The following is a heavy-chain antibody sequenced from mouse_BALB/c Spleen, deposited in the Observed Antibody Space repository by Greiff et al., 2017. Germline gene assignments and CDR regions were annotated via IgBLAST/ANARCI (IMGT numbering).Heavy chain of an antibody. CDR2: ISSGGST. J-gene: IGHJ4*01. V-gene: IGHV5-6-5*01. CDR3: AGYIGYAMDY. CDR1: GFTFSSYA. D-gene: IGHD1-2*01. Sequence: EVQLVESGGGLVKPGGSLKLSCAASGFTFSSYAMSWVRQTPEKRLEWVASISSGGSTYYPDSVKGRFTISRDNARNILYLQMSSLRSEDTAMYYCAGYIGYAMDYWGQGTSVTVSS.